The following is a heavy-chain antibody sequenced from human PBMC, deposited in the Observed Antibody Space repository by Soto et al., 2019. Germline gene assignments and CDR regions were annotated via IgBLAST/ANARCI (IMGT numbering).Heavy chain of an antibody. J-gene: IGHJ5*02. Sequence: GGSLRLSCAASGFTFSSYSMNWVRQAPGKGLEWVSSISSSSSYIYYADSVKGRFTISRDNAKNSLYLQMNSLRAEDTAVYYCARGSTTVSTSWFDPWGQGDLVTVS. CDR1: GFTFSSYS. CDR3: ARGSTTVSTSWFDP. V-gene: IGHV3-21*01. CDR2: ISSSSSYI. D-gene: IGHD4-17*01.